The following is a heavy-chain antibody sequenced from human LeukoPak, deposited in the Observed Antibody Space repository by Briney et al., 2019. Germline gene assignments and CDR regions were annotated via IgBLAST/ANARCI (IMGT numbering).Heavy chain of an antibody. CDR2: ISAYNGNT. J-gene: IGHJ4*02. Sequence: ASVKVSCKASGYTFTSYGISGGRQAPGQGGEWMGWISAYNGNTNYAQKLQGRVTMTTDTSTSTAYMELRSLRSDDTAVYYCARGAAAAGLGYWGQGTLVTVSS. CDR1: GYTFTSYG. D-gene: IGHD6-13*01. V-gene: IGHV1-18*01. CDR3: ARGAAAAGLGY.